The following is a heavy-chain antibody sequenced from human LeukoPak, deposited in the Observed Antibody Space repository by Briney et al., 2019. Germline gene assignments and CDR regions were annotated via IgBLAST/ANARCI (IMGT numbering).Heavy chain of an antibody. CDR1: GVTLSSYA. Sequence: PGGSLRLSCAASGVTLSSYAMSWARQAPGKGLEWVSAISGSGGSTYYADSVKGRFTISRDNSKNTLYLQMNSLRAEDTAVYYCAKDLGYCSGGSCYDNFDYWGQGTLVTVSS. J-gene: IGHJ4*02. D-gene: IGHD2-15*01. CDR2: ISGSGGST. CDR3: AKDLGYCSGGSCYDNFDY. V-gene: IGHV3-23*01.